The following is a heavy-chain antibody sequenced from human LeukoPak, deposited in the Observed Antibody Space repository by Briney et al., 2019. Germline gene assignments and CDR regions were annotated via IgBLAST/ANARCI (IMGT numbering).Heavy chain of an antibody. CDR2: INPSSGGT. V-gene: IGHV1-46*01. J-gene: IGHJ6*02. D-gene: IGHD5-18*01. Sequence: GASVKVSCKASGYDFTSSHMHWVRLAPGQGFEWMGIINPSSGGTSYAQKFRPRVTMTSDTSANSFFMELSSLTSDDTAMYYCARMGRTAMAPDFWGQGTSVTVSS. CDR3: ARMGRTAMAPDF. CDR1: GYDFTSSH.